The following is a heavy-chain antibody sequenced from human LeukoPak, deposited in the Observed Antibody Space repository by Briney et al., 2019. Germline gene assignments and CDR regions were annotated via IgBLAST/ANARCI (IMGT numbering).Heavy chain of an antibody. CDR2: IKQDGSEK. J-gene: IGHJ4*02. CDR1: GFIFSSYW. CDR3: ARLIVGAIDY. D-gene: IGHD1-26*01. V-gene: IGHV3-7*01. Sequence: PGGSLRLSCAASGFIFSSYWMSWVRQAPGKGLEWVANIKQDGSEKYYVDSVKGRFTISRDNAKNSLYLQMNSLRAEDTAVYYCARLIVGAIDYWGQGTLVTVSS.